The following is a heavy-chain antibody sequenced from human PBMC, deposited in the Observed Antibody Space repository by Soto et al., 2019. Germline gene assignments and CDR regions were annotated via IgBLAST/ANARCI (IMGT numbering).Heavy chain of an antibody. Sequence: QVQLVESGGGLVKPGGSLRLSCAASGFTFSDYYMSWIRQAPGKGLEWVSYISSSGNTIYYAESVKGRFTISRDNAKNSXXLQMNSLRAEDTAVYYCARDSRRIVGATMPGYFDYWGQGTLVTVSS. CDR3: ARDSRRIVGATMPGYFDY. CDR1: GFTFSDYY. J-gene: IGHJ4*02. V-gene: IGHV3-11*01. D-gene: IGHD1-26*01. CDR2: ISSSGNTI.